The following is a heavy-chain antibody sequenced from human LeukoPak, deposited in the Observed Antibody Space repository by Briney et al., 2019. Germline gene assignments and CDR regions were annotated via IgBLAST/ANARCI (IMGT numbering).Heavy chain of an antibody. CDR3: ATVSRSSWLDGFDI. D-gene: IGHD6-13*01. J-gene: IGHJ3*02. Sequence: ASVKVSCKASGYTFTDYYMHWVRQAPGQGLEWMGWINPNSGGANYAQNFQGRVTMTRDTSISTAYMELSRLTSDDTAVYYCATVSRSSWLDGFDIWGQGTMVTVSS. CDR2: INPNSGGA. CDR1: GYTFTDYY. V-gene: IGHV1-2*02.